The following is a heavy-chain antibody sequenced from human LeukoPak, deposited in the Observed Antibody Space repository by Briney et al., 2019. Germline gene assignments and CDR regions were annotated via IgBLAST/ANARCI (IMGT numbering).Heavy chain of an antibody. CDR1: GLTLSSYA. D-gene: IGHD2-2*01. V-gene: IGHV3-23*01. CDR2: MSGYGGST. Sequence: PGGSLTLSCAACGLTLSSYAASWVRQAPGEGLEWVSFMSGYGGSTLYADSVKGLFHLPRDNSKHTLYLQMHSLRAEDTAVYYCAKQNVAVADVMAHAGYWGQGTLVTVSS. CDR3: AKQNVAVADVMAHAGY. J-gene: IGHJ4*02.